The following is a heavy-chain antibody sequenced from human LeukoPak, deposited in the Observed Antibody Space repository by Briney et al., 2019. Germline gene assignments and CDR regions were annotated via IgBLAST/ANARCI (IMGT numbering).Heavy chain of an antibody. J-gene: IGHJ6*03. D-gene: IGHD3-10*01. Sequence: SETLSLTCAVYGGSFGRYYWNWIRQSPVYGLEWIGEITFGGNTKYNPSLESRLIISVDTSKKQVSLKLSSVTAADTAVYYCARSAPRFLLKEVRTVPRPYSMDVWGKGTTVTVSS. CDR1: GGSFGRYY. V-gene: IGHV4-34*01. CDR3: ARSAPRFLLKEVRTVPRPYSMDV. CDR2: ITFGGNT.